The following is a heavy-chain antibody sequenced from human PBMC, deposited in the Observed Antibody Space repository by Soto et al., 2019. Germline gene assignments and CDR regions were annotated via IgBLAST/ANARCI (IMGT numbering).Heavy chain of an antibody. CDR1: GDSISTVDYF. CDR3: ARGRYRLPGRCFPNRFDS. J-gene: IGHJ5*01. D-gene: IGHD3-16*01. CDR2: IYKSATT. Sequence: PSETLSLTCSVSGDSISTVDYFWAWIRQPPGQALEYIGYIYKSATTYYNPSFESRVAISLDTSKSQFSLNVTSVTAADTAVYFCARGRYRLPGRCFPNRFDSWGQGTLVTVYS. V-gene: IGHV4-30-4*01.